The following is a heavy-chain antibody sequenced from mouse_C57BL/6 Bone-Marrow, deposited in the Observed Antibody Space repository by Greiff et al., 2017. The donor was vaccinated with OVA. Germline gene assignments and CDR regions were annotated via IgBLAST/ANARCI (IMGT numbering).Heavy chain of an antibody. Sequence: QVQLKESGAELVKPGASVKISCKASGYAFSSYWMNWVKQRPGKGLEWIGQIYPGDGDTNYNGKLKGKATLTADKSSSTAYMQLSSLTSEDSAVYFCARSDGNYFDYWGQGTTLTVSS. D-gene: IGHD2-3*01. V-gene: IGHV1-80*01. CDR3: ARSDGNYFDY. J-gene: IGHJ2*01. CDR1: GYAFSSYW. CDR2: IYPGDGDT.